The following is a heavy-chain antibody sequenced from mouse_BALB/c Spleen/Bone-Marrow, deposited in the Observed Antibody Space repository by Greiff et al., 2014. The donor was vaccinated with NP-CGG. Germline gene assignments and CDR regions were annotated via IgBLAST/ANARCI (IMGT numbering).Heavy chain of an antibody. D-gene: IGHD2-2*01. V-gene: IGHV2-2*02. J-gene: IGHJ1*01. CDR3: ARKGYTGYFDV. CDR2: IWSGGGT. Sequence: VKLMESGPGLVKPTQSLSITCTVSGFSLTTYGLHWVRQSPGKGLEWLGVIWSGGGTDYNAAFISRLIITKDNSKSQVFFKMNSLQTNDTAMYYCARKGYTGYFDVWGAGTTAPSPQ. CDR1: GFSLTTYG.